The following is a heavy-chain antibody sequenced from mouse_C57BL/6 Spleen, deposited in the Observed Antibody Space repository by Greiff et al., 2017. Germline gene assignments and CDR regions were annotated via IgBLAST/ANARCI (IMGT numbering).Heavy chain of an antibody. CDR1: GFNIKDYY. D-gene: IGHD1-1*01. V-gene: IGHV14-2*01. CDR3: ARLGITTVVAAVWYFDV. CDR2: IETEDGEP. J-gene: IGHJ1*03. Sequence: VQLKQSGAELVKPGASVKLSCTASGFNIKDYYMHWVKQRTEQGLEWIGRIETEDGEPKYAQKFQGQATITTDTSSNPAYLQLSSLTSEDTAVYYCARLGITTVVAAVWYFDVWGTGTTVTVSS.